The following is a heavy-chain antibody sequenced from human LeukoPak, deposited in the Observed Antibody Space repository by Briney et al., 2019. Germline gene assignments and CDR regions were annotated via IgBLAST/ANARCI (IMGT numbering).Heavy chain of an antibody. J-gene: IGHJ4*02. D-gene: IGHD3-22*01. CDR3: AKEGRLITMVVVVRFSPLEY. CDR2: IKSKTDGGTT. V-gene: IGHV3-15*01. Sequence: PGGSLRLSCAASGFTFSNAWMSWVRQAPGKGLEWVGRIKSKTDGGTTDYAAPVKGRFTISRDNSKNTLYLQMNSLRAEHTAVYYCAKEGRLITMVVVVRFSPLEYWGQGTLVTVSS. CDR1: GFTFSNAW.